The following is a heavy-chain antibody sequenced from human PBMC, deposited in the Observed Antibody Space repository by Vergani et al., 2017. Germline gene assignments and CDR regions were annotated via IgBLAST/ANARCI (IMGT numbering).Heavy chain of an antibody. D-gene: IGHD3-10*01. V-gene: IGHV1-69*08. CDR3: ASECYFVSRTMGAFNF. Sequence: QVQLVQSGAEVKKPGSSVKVSCKASGGTFSSYTISWVRQAPGQGLEWRGRIIPILGRANYAQKFQGRVTITADKSTSTAYMELSSLRSEDTAVYYCASECYFVSRTMGAFNFWGQGPLVTVSS. J-gene: IGHJ4*02. CDR1: GGTFSSYT. CDR2: IIPILGRA.